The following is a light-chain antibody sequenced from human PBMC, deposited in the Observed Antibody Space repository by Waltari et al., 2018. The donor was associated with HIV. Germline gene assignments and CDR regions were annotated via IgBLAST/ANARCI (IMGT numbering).Light chain of an antibody. CDR1: SSDVGSYNL. Sequence: QSALTQPASVSGSPGQSITISCTGTSSDVGSYNLVPWYQQYPGKVPKLMIYEVSKRPSGVSNRFSGSKSGNTASLTISGLQAEDEADYYCCSYAGSSTPFVFGTVTKVTVL. CDR2: EVS. J-gene: IGLJ1*01. V-gene: IGLV2-23*02. CDR3: CSYAGSSTPFV.